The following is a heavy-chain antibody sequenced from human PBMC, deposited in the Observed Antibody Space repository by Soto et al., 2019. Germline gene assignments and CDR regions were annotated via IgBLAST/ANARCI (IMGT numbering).Heavy chain of an antibody. V-gene: IGHV1-8*01. CDR2: MNPNSGNT. CDR3: ASMYYYDSSGYHTPFDY. CDR1: GYTFTSYD. D-gene: IGHD3-22*01. Sequence: ASVKVSCKASGYTFTSYDINWVRQATGQGLEWMGWMNPNSGNTGYAQKFQGRVTMTRNTSISTAYMELSSLRSEDTAVYYCASMYYYDSSGYHTPFDYWGQGTLVTVSS. J-gene: IGHJ4*02.